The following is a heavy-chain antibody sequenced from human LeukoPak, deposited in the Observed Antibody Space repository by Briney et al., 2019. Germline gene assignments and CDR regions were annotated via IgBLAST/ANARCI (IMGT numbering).Heavy chain of an antibody. D-gene: IGHD3-10*01. CDR1: GFTFSSYS. CDR3: ARDPALWFGELNYYYGMDV. CDR2: ISSSSSYI. Sequence: GRSLRLSCAASGFTFSSYSMNWVRQAPGKGLEWVSSISSSSSYIYYADSVKGRFTISRDNAKNSLYLQMNSLRAEDTAVYYCARDPALWFGELNYYYGMDVWGQGTTVTVSS. J-gene: IGHJ6*02. V-gene: IGHV3-21*01.